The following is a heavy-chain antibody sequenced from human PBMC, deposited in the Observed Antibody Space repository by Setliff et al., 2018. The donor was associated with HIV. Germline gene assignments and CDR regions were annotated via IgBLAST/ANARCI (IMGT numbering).Heavy chain of an antibody. D-gene: IGHD3-10*01. Sequence: TLSLTCVVSGYSISSSYWWGWIRQPPGKGLEWIGWIGYIYKGGSTYYNPSLKSRVTMSEDTSKNQFSLKLRAVTAVDTAVYYCARSALWFGEADWYFDLWGRGTLVTVSS. CDR3: ARSALWFGEADWYFDL. J-gene: IGHJ2*01. CDR2: IYKGGST. CDR1: GYSISSSYW. V-gene: IGHV4-28*01.